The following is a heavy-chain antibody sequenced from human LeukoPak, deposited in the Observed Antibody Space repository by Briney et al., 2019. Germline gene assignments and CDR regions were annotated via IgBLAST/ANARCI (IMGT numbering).Heavy chain of an antibody. CDR1: GFVVSNNY. CDR2: ISWNSGSI. V-gene: IGHV3-9*01. Sequence: GGSLRLSCAASGFVVSNNYMSWVRQAPGKGLEWVSGISWNSGSIGYADSVKGRFTISRDNAKNSLYLQMNSLRAEDTAVYYCARDLTRAAAGIWRTNPEGYFDYWGQGTLVTVSS. CDR3: ARDLTRAAAGIWRTNPEGYFDY. J-gene: IGHJ4*02. D-gene: IGHD6-13*01.